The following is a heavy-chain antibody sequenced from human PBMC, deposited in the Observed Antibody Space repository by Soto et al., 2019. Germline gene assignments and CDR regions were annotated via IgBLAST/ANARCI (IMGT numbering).Heavy chain of an antibody. V-gene: IGHV4-39*01. CDR2: IYYSGST. D-gene: IGHD2-2*01. CDR3: ARHIWPLVVVPAARGLYHWFDP. J-gene: IGHJ5*02. Sequence: QLQLQESGPGLVKPSETLSLTCPVSGGSISSSSYYWGCIRQPPGKGLEWIGSIYYSGSTYHNPSLKSRVTISVYTCKNRFSLKLSSVTAAEPAVYDCARHIWPLVVVPAARGLYHWFDPWCQGPLVTVSS. CDR1: GGSISSSSYY.